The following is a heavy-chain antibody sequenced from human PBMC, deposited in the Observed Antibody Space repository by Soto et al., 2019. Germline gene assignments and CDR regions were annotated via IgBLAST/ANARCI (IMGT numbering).Heavy chain of an antibody. CDR2: MNPNSGST. D-gene: IGHD1-26*01. CDR3: ARVSHYAYYLDF. CDR1: GYTFTSYD. V-gene: IGHV1-8*01. J-gene: IGHJ4*02. Sequence: QVQLVQSGAEVKKPGASVKVSCKASGYTFTSYDLNWVRQATGQGLEWMGSMNPNSGSTDYAQKFQGRVTMTRNTSITPAYMELSSLRSEDTAVYYCARVSHYAYYLDFWGQGTLVTVSS.